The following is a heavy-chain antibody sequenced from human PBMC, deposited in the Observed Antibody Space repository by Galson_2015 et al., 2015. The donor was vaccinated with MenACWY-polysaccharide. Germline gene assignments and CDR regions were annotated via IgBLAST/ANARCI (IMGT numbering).Heavy chain of an antibody. CDR2: INSDASST. CDR3: VGPLGRGGTGACGMNA. J-gene: IGHJ6*02. CDR1: GLTFSNNW. Sequence: SLRLSCAASGLTFSNNWIHWVRQAPGKGLVWVSRINSDASSTAYADSVKGRFTISRDNAKNTLYLQMNSLRVEDTAVYYCVGPLGRGGTGACGMNAWGQGTTVTVSS. V-gene: IGHV3-74*01. D-gene: IGHD3-10*01.